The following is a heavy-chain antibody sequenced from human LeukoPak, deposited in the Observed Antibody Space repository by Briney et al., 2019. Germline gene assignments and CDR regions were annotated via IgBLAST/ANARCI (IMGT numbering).Heavy chain of an antibody. V-gene: IGHV3-9*01. Sequence: GGSLRLSCVASGFSFSSYPMNWVRQAPGKGLEWVSGISWNSGSIGYADSVKGRFTISRDNAKNSLYLQMNSLRAEDTALYYCAKAAGYSSSWYFDYWGQGTLVTVSS. J-gene: IGHJ4*02. D-gene: IGHD6-13*01. CDR1: GFSFSSYP. CDR2: ISWNSGSI. CDR3: AKAAGYSSSWYFDY.